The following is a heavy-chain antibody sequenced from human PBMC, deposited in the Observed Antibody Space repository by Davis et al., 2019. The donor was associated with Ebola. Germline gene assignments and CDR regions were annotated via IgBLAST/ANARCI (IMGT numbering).Heavy chain of an antibody. D-gene: IGHD3-10*01. V-gene: IGHV1-18*01. J-gene: IGHJ4*02. Sequence: ASVKVSCKASGGTFSSYAISWVRQAPGQGLEWMGWISAYNGNTNYAQKLQGRVTMTTDTSTSTAYMELRSLRSDDTAVYYCARDGEVYSFDYWGQGTLVTVSS. CDR2: ISAYNGNT. CDR1: GGTFSSYA. CDR3: ARDGEVYSFDY.